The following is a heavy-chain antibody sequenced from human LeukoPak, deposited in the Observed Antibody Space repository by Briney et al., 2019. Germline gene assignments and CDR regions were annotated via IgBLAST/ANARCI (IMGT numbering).Heavy chain of an antibody. V-gene: IGHV3-23*01. D-gene: IGHD2-21*02. CDR3: VKARMPHCGTDCLES. CDR1: GFTFSNYG. Sequence: GGSLRLSCAASGFTFSNYGMSWVRRAPGKGLEWVSVIRGSGGGTYYADSVKGRFTISRDNSKNTVYLQMNSLRAEDTAVYYCVKARMPHCGTDCLESWGQGTLVTVSS. CDR2: IRGSGGGT. J-gene: IGHJ4*02.